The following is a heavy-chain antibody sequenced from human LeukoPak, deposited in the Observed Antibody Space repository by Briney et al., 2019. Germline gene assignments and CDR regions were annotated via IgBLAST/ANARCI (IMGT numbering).Heavy chain of an antibody. Sequence: TSETLSLTCTVSGGAISSYYWSWVRQPPGQGLEWIAYMYYGGSTNFKPSLKSRVTISIDTSKNQFSLRLTSVTAADTAVYYCARGRGEVVVAAWDAFDIWGQGTMVTVSS. J-gene: IGHJ3*02. CDR3: ARGRGEVVVAAWDAFDI. CDR2: MYYGGST. V-gene: IGHV4-59*08. D-gene: IGHD2-15*01. CDR1: GGAISSYY.